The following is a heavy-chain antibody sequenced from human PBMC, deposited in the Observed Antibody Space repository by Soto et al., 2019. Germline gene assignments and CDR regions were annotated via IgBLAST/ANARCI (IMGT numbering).Heavy chain of an antibody. D-gene: IGHD3-3*01. CDR1: GGTFSSYA. Sequence: SVKVSCKASGGTFSSYAISWVRQAPGQGLEWMGGIIPIFGTANYAQKFQGRVTITADGSTSTAYMELSSLRSEDTAVYYCARIYDFWSGYSYWGQGTLVTVSS. CDR2: IIPIFGTA. CDR3: ARIYDFWSGYSY. V-gene: IGHV1-69*13. J-gene: IGHJ4*02.